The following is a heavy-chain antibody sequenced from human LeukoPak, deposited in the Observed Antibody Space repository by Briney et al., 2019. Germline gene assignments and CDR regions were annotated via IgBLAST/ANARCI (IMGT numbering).Heavy chain of an antibody. CDR3: ARETVVVVPAAHRMGFDP. V-gene: IGHV4-59*11. CDR2: IYYSGST. Sequence: SETLSLTCTVSGGFISSHYWSWIRQPPGKGLEWIGYIYYSGSTNYNPSLKSRVTISVDTSKNQFSLKLSSVTAADTAVYYCARETVVVVPAAHRMGFDPWSQGTLVTVSS. CDR1: GGFISSHY. J-gene: IGHJ5*02. D-gene: IGHD2-2*01.